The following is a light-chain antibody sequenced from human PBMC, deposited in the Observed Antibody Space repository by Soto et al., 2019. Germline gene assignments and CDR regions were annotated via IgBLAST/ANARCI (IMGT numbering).Light chain of an antibody. CDR2: GAS. V-gene: IGKV3-20*01. CDR3: QQCGRSPPLP. CDR1: QSVSSSD. J-gene: IGKJ4*01. Sequence: EIVLTQSPGTLSLSPGERAALSCRASQSVSSSDLAWYQQKPGQAPRLLMYGASSRATGIPDRFSGSGSGTGFTLTISRLEPEDLAVYSCQQCGRSPPLPCGVGTKVEIK.